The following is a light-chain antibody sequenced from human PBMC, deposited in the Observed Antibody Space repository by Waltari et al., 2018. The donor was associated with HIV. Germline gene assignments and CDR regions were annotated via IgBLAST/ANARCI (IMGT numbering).Light chain of an antibody. CDR2: CAS. Sequence: DIVMTQSPASLAVSLGERATINCKSSQSVLYNSNNKNYLPWYQQKPGQPPKLLIYCASTRESGVPDRFSGSGSGTDFTLSISSLQAEDVAVYYCQQYYGTPITFGQGTRLEIK. CDR1: QSVLYNSNNKNY. V-gene: IGKV4-1*01. J-gene: IGKJ5*01. CDR3: QQYYGTPIT.